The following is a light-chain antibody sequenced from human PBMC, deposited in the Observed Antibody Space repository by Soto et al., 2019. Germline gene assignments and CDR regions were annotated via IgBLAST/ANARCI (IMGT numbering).Light chain of an antibody. Sequence: VVTQPPSASASLGASVTLTCTLSSGYSNYKVDWYQQRPGKGPRFVMRVGTGGIVGSKGDGIPDRFSVLGSGLNRYLTIKNIQEEDESDYHCGADHGSGSNFVVVFGGGTKVTVL. CDR2: VGTGGIVG. CDR1: SGYSNYK. CDR3: GADHGSGSNFVVV. J-gene: IGLJ2*01. V-gene: IGLV9-49*01.